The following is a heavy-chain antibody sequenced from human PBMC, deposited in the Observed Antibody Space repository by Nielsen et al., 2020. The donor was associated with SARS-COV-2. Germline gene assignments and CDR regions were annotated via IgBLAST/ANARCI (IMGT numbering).Heavy chain of an antibody. CDR2: ISGSGGRT. J-gene: IGHJ6*03. Sequence: WIRQPPGKGLEWVSAISGSGGRTYYADSVKGRFTISRDNSKNTLYLQMNSLRAEDTAVYYCAKDNLPNYDFWSGYSYYYYYYMDVWGKGTTVTVSS. D-gene: IGHD3-3*01. CDR3: AKDNLPNYDFWSGYSYYYYYYMDV. V-gene: IGHV3-23*01.